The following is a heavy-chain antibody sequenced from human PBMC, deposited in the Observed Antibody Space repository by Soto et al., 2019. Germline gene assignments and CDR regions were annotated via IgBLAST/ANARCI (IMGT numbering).Heavy chain of an antibody. CDR1: GGTFSSYA. J-gene: IGHJ6*02. D-gene: IGHD2-8*01. CDR2: IIPIFGTA. V-gene: IGHV1-69*13. Sequence: SVKVSCKASGGTFSSYAISWVRQAPGQGLEWMGGIIPIFGTANYAQKFQGRVTITADESTSTAYMELSSLRSEDTAVYYCARDPPNVLMVYAPGYGMDVWGQGTTVTVSS. CDR3: ARDPPNVLMVYAPGYGMDV.